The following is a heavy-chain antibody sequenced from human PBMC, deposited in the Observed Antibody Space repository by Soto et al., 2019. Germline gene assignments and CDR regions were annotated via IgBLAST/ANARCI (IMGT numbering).Heavy chain of an antibody. D-gene: IGHD3-3*01. CDR2: IDPSDSYT. J-gene: IGHJ5*01. CDR1: GNSATSYL. CDR3: ASSRPRCFCCCYSCVRNWFDF. Sequence: AAGLQISGKRFGNSATSYLHSWVRQMPGKGLEWMGRIDPSDSYTNYSPSFQGHVTISADKSISTAYLQWSSLKASDTAMYYGASSRPRCFCCCYSCVRNWFDFSGQGSPV. V-gene: IGHV5-10-1*01.